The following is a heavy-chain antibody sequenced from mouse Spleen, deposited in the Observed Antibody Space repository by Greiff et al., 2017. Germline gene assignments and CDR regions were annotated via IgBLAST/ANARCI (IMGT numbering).Heavy chain of an antibody. V-gene: IGHV1-62-2*01. D-gene: IGHD2-14*01. CDR2: FYPGSGSI. Sequence: QVQLKQSGAELVKPGASVKLSCKASGYTFTEYTIHWVKQRSGQGLEWIGWFYPGSGSIKYNEKFKDKATLTADKSSSTVYMELSRLTSEDSAVYFCARHEEDKNYRYDWFAYWGQGTLVTVSA. J-gene: IGHJ3*01. CDR3: ARHEEDKNYRYDWFAY. CDR1: GYTFTEYT.